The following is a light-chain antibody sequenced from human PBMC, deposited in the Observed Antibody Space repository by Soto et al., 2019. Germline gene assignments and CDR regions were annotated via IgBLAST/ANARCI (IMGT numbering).Light chain of an antibody. Sequence: DIQMTQSPSSLSASVGDRVTITCRASQSISSYLNWYQQKPGKAPKLLIYAASSLQSGVPSRFSGTGYAKDFTLTISSLQPDDFTTYYCQQSYITHLDFGGGTRADI. CDR1: QSISSY. J-gene: IGKJ4*01. CDR2: AAS. V-gene: IGKV1-39*01. CDR3: QQSYITHLD.